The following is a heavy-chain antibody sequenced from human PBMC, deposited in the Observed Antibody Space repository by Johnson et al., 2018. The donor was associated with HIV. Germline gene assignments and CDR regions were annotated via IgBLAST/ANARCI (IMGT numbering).Heavy chain of an antibody. CDR1: GFTFSSYG. Sequence: VQLVESGGGVVQPGRSLRLSCAASGFTFSSYGMHWVRQAPGKGLEWVGFIRSKAYGGTTEYAASVKGRFTISRDDSKSIAYLQMNSLKTEDTAVYYCTREISAYCGGDCYSAFDIWGQGTMVTVSS. CDR3: TREISAYCGGDCYSAFDI. V-gene: IGHV3-49*04. J-gene: IGHJ3*02. CDR2: IRSKAYGGTT. D-gene: IGHD2-21*02.